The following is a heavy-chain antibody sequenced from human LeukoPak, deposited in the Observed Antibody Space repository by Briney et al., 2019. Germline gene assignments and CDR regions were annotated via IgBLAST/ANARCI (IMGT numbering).Heavy chain of an antibody. J-gene: IGHJ4*02. CDR2: ISYDGSNE. CDR1: GFTFSNYA. CDR3: ARSVAPYCSSTSCYLFDY. Sequence: GRSLRLPCAASGFTFSNYAMHWVRQAPGKGLEWVAVISYDGSNEYYADSVKGRFTISRDNSKNTLYLQMNSLRDEDTAVYYCARSVAPYCSSTSCYLFDYWGQGTLVTVSS. V-gene: IGHV3-30*04. D-gene: IGHD2-2*01.